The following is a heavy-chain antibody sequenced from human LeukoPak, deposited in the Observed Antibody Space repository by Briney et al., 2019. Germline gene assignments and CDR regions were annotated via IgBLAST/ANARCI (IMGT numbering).Heavy chain of an antibody. CDR1: GFSFSSYG. D-gene: IGHD3-3*01. V-gene: IGHV3-30*18. CDR3: VKGYYDFDY. CDR2: ISYDGSNK. J-gene: IGHJ4*02. Sequence: PGGSLRLSCTASGFSFSSYGMHWVRQAPGKGLEWVTVISYDGSNKYYADSVKGRFTISRDNSKNTLYLQMNSLRAEDTAVYYCVKGYYDFDYWGQGTLVTVSS.